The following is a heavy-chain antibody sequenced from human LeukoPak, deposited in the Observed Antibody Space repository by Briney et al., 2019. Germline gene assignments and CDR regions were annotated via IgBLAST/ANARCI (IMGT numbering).Heavy chain of an antibody. Sequence: PGRSLRLSCAASGFTFSSYGMHWVRQAPGKWLEWVAVIWYDGSNKYYADSVKGRFTISRDNSKNTLYLQMNSLRAEDTAVYYCAKVAVAGTILDYWGQGTLVTVSS. D-gene: IGHD6-19*01. CDR2: IWYDGSNK. CDR3: AKVAVAGTILDY. CDR1: GFTFSSYG. V-gene: IGHV3-33*06. J-gene: IGHJ4*02.